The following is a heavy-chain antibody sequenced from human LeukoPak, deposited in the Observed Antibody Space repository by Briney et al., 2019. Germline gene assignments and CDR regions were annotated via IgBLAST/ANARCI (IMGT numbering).Heavy chain of an antibody. CDR2: IIPIFGTA. V-gene: IGHV1-69*13. CDR3: ARALYNDSSGYDY. Sequence: SVTVSCQASGGTFSSYAISWVRQAPGQGLEWMGGIIPIFGTANYAQKFQGRVTITADASTSTAYMELSSLRSEDTAVYYCARALYNDSSGYDYWGQGTLVTVSS. CDR1: GGTFSSYA. J-gene: IGHJ4*02. D-gene: IGHD3-22*01.